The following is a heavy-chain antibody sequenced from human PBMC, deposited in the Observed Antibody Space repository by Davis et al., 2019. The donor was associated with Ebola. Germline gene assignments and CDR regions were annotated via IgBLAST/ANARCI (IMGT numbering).Heavy chain of an antibody. D-gene: IGHD3-10*01. V-gene: IGHV3-9*01. J-gene: IGHJ4*02. CDR3: AKGKFMIRGITSFDY. CDR1: GFILRSYA. Sequence: GGSLRLSCAASGFILRSYAISWVRQAPGKGLEWVSGISWNGGTMDYADSVKGRFTISRDNAKNSLYLQMNSLSLEDTAVYYCAKGKFMIRGITSFDYWGQGTLVTVSS. CDR2: ISWNGGTM.